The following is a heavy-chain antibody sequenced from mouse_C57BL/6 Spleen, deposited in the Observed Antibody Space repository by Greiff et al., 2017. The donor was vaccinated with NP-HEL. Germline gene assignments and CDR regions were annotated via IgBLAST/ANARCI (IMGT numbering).Heavy chain of an antibody. D-gene: IGHD2-4*01. Sequence: EVKVVESGGGLVKPGGSLKLSCAASGFTFSSYAMSWVRQTPEKRLEWVATISDGGSYTYYPDNVKGRFTISRDNAKNNLYLQMSHLKSEDTAMYYCARDYGVLYAMDYWGQGTSVTVSS. J-gene: IGHJ4*01. CDR2: ISDGGSYT. V-gene: IGHV5-4*03. CDR3: ARDYGVLYAMDY. CDR1: GFTFSSYA.